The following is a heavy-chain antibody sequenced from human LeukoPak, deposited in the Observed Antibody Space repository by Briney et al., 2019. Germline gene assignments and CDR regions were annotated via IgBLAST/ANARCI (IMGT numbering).Heavy chain of an antibody. V-gene: IGHV3-30*03. CDR3: ASGEGKYGSGSPWRFDP. J-gene: IGHJ5*02. CDR2: ISYDGSNK. CDR1: GFTFSSYG. D-gene: IGHD3-10*01. Sequence: GGSLRLSCAASGFTFSSYGMHWVRQAPGKGLEWVAVISYDGSNKYYADSVKGRFTISRDNSKNTLYLQMNSLRAEDTAVYYCASGEGKYGSGSPWRFDPWGQGTLVTVSS.